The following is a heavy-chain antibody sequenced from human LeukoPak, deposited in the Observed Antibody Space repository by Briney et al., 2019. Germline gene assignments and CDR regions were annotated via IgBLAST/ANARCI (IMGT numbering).Heavy chain of an antibody. V-gene: IGHV5-51*01. J-gene: IGHJ3*02. Sequence: GESLKISCKGSGYSFTSYWIGWVRQMPGKGLEWMGIIYPGDSDTRYSPSFQGQVTISADKSISTAYLQWSSLKASDTAMYYCARLIAVAGTWDAFDIWGQGTMLTVSS. CDR2: IYPGDSDT. D-gene: IGHD6-19*01. CDR3: ARLIAVAGTWDAFDI. CDR1: GYSFTSYW.